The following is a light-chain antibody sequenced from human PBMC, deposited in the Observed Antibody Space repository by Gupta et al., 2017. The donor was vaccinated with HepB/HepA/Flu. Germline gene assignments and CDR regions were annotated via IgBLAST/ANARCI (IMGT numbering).Light chain of an antibody. J-gene: IGLJ2*01. CDR1: NIGTKS. CDR3: QVWDSRSEVV. CDR2: DDS. Sequence: SYVLTQPPSVSVAPGKTARIICGANNIGTKSVHWYQQRPGQAPVLVVYDDSDRPSGIPERFSGSISGTTATLTISRVEAGDEADYFCQVWDSRSEVVFGGGTKLTVL. V-gene: IGLV3-21*03.